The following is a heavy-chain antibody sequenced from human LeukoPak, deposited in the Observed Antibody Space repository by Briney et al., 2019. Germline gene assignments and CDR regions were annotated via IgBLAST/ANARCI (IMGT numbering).Heavy chain of an antibody. D-gene: IGHD6-19*01. Sequence: PSETLSLTCTVSGYSISSGYYWSWIRQPPGEGLEWIGTIYHSGSTYYNSSLKSRLTISVDTSSNQFSLKLTSVIAADTAVYYCATGGGIAVAGEWGQGTLVTVSS. CDR1: GYSISSGYY. V-gene: IGHV4-38-2*02. J-gene: IGHJ4*02. CDR3: ATGGGIAVAGE. CDR2: IYHSGST.